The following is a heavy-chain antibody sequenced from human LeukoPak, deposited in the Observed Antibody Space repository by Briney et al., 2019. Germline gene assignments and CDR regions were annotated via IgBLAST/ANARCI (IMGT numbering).Heavy chain of an antibody. V-gene: IGHV1-2*02. CDR3: ARGSKPRIAAAAPY. Sequence: ASVTVSRKASGYTFTGYYMHWVRQAPGQGLEWMGWINPNSGGTNYKQKFQGRVTMTRDTSISTAYVELSRLRSDDTAVYYCARGSKPRIAAAAPYWGQGTLVTVSS. CDR1: GYTFTGYY. D-gene: IGHD6-13*01. CDR2: INPNSGGT. J-gene: IGHJ4*02.